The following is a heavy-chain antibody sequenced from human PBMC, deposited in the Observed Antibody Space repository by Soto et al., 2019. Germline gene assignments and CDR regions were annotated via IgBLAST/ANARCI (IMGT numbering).Heavy chain of an antibody. J-gene: IGHJ4*02. CDR2: IYYSGST. CDR1: GGSISSGGYY. D-gene: IGHD2-15*01. Sequence: PSETLSLTCTVSGGSISSGGYYWSWIRQHPGKGLEWIGYIYYSGSTYYNPSLKSRVTISVDTSKNQFSLKLSSVTAADTAVYYCARGIAATPSPFDYWGQGTLVTVSS. V-gene: IGHV4-31*03. CDR3: ARGIAATPSPFDY.